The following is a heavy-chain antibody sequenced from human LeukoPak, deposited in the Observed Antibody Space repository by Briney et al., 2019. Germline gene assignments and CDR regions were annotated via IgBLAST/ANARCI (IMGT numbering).Heavy chain of an antibody. CDR1: GFTFSSYA. CDR3: AKSLVGVVILFDY. Sequence: GGSLRLSCAASGFTFSSYAMSWVRQAPGKGLEWVSAISGSGGSTYYADSVKGRFTISRDNSKNTLYLQMNSLRAEDAAVYYCAKSLVGVVILFDYWGQGTLVTVSS. D-gene: IGHD3-3*01. V-gene: IGHV3-23*01. CDR2: ISGSGGST. J-gene: IGHJ4*02.